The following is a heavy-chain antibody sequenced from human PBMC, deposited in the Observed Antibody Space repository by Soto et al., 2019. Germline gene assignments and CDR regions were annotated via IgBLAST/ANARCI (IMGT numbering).Heavy chain of an antibody. CDR1: GDSISTFY. V-gene: IGHV4-59*01. CDR2: VYYTGST. D-gene: IGHD3-22*01. J-gene: IGHJ4*02. Sequence: SETLTLTCTVSGDSISTFYWGWMRQSPGKELEWIGYVYYTGSTNYNPSLKSRVTISVDRSKNQFSLKLTSANAADTAVYYCARGRTVRNYADDSSDYFYFFDYWGQGTQVTVSS. CDR3: ARGRTVRNYADDSSDYFYFFDY.